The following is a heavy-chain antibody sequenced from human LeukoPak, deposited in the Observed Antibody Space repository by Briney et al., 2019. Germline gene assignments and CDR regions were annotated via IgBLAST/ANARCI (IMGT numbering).Heavy chain of an antibody. CDR3: ARGFSSSCWFDP. D-gene: IGHD6-6*01. Sequence: PSETLTLTCAVYGGCFSGYYWSWIRQPPGKGLEWIGEINHSGSTNYNPSLKSRATISVDTSKNQFSLKLSSVTAADTAVYYCARGFSSSCWFDPWGQGTLVTVSS. CDR1: GGCFSGYY. V-gene: IGHV4-34*01. CDR2: INHSGST. J-gene: IGHJ5*02.